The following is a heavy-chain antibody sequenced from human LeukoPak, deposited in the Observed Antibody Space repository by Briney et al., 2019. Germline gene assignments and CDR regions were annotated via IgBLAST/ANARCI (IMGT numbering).Heavy chain of an antibody. CDR3: ARDRGIDFGNYYGWFDP. V-gene: IGHV1-2*02. Sequence: ASVKVSCKASGYTFAGYYMHWLRQAPGQGLEWMGRINPNNDVANFAQKFQGRVTMTSDTSISTVYMELVRLRSDDTAMYYCARDRGIDFGNYYGWFDPWGQGTLVIVSS. CDR1: GYTFAGYY. D-gene: IGHD1-26*01. J-gene: IGHJ5*02. CDR2: INPNNDVA.